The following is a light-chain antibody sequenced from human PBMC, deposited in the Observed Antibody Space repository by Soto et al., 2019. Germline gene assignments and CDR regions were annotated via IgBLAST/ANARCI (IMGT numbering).Light chain of an antibody. V-gene: IGKV1-8*01. CDR3: QQYYTYPLA. J-gene: IGKJ1*01. CDR2: AAS. Sequence: AIRMTQSPSSISAFTGDRVTITCRTSRPISTYLAWYQQKPGKTPTLLMYAASTLQSGVPSRSRGTGSGTDFTLTISCLQSEYFATYNCQQYYTYPLAFGQGTNIEIK. CDR1: RPISTY.